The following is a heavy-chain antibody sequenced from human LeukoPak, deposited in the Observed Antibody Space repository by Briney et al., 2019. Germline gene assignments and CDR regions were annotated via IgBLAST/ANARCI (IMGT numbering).Heavy chain of an antibody. CDR3: ARTVLRFLEWLPPRPYYYYMDV. V-gene: IGHV4-30-4*08. CDR2: IYYSGST. Sequence: SETLSLTCTVSGGSISGSYWSWIRQPPGKGLEWIGYIYYSGSTYYNPSLKSRVTISVDTSKNQFSLRLCSVTAADTAVYYCARTVLRFLEWLPPRPYYYYMDVWGKGTTVTVSS. J-gene: IGHJ6*03. D-gene: IGHD3-3*01. CDR1: GGSISGSY.